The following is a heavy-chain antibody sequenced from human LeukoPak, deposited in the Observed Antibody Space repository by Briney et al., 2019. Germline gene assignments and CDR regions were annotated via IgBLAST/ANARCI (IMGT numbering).Heavy chain of an antibody. CDR3: ARRWAHSSGYYLFDY. CDR2: IIPIFGTT. V-gene: IGHV1-69*05. CDR1: GGTFSSHG. Sequence: GASVKVSCKASGGTFSSHGLSWVRQAPGQGLEWMGGIIPIFGTTNYAQNFQGRVTITMDESTSTAYMELSSLRADDTAVYYCARRWAHSSGYYLFDYWGQGTLVTVSS. J-gene: IGHJ4*02. D-gene: IGHD3-22*01.